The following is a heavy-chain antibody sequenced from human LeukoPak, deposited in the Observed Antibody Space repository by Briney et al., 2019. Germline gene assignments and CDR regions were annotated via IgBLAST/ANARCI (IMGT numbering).Heavy chain of an antibody. CDR2: INSGSSAI. CDR3: ARGGSYVHY. D-gene: IGHD1-26*01. J-gene: IGHJ4*02. CDR1: GFTFNSYE. V-gene: IGHV3-48*03. Sequence: GGSLRLSCAASGFTFNSYEMNWVRQAPGQGLEWVSYINSGSSAIYYADSVKGRFTISRDNAKNSLYLQMNSLRADDTAVYYCARGGSYVHYWGQGTLVTVSS.